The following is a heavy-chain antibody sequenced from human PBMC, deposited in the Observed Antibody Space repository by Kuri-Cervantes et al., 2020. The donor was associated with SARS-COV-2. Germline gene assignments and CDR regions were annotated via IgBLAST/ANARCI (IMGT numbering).Heavy chain of an antibody. CDR2: IYYSGST. Sequence: SETLSLTCTVSGGSISSHYWSWIRQPPGKGLEWIGYIYYSGSTNYNPSLKSRVTISVDTSKNQFSLKLSSVTAADTAVYYCARGQLLPLFDYWGQGILVTVSS. J-gene: IGHJ4*02. V-gene: IGHV4-59*11. CDR3: ARGQLLPLFDY. CDR1: GGSISSHY. D-gene: IGHD1-26*01.